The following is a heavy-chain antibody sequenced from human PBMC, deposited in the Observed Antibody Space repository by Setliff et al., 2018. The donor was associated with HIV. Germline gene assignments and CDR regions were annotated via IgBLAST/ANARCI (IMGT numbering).Heavy chain of an antibody. J-gene: IGHJ4*02. CDR1: GGSFYSYA. CDR2: IVPVFRTV. Sequence: SVKVSCKASGGSFYSYAFTWVRQAPGQGLEWVGGIVPVFRTVNYSEKLQGRVTITADESTSTSYMELNSLTSDDTAVYYCSTCSKKGVDILPPDSWGQGTLVTVSS. D-gene: IGHD3-3*01. CDR3: STCSKKGVDILPPDS. V-gene: IGHV1-69*13.